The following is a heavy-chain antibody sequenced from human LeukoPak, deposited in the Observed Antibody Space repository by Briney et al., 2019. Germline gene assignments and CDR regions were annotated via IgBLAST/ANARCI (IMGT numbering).Heavy chain of an antibody. D-gene: IGHD5-18*01. J-gene: IGHJ6*03. CDR1: GFTFSSYS. V-gene: IGHV3-48*01. Sequence: GGSLRLSCAASGFTFSSYSMNWVRQAPGKGLEWVSYISSSSSTIYYADSVKGRFTISRDNAKNSLYLQMNSLRAEDTAVYYCARGCGYSYGYPYYMDVWGKGTTVTVSS. CDR3: ARGCGYSYGYPYYMDV. CDR2: ISSSSSTI.